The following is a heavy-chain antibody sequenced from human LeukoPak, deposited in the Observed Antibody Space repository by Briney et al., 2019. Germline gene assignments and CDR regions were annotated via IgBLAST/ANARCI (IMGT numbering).Heavy chain of an antibody. CDR2: IIPIFGTA. CDR3: ARSMVRGAPDDAFDI. Sequence: GASVKVSCKASGGTFSSYAISWVRQAPGQGLGWMGGIIPIFGTANYAQKFQGRVTITADESTSTAYMELSSLRSEDTAVYYCARSMVRGAPDDAFDIWGQGTMVTVSS. J-gene: IGHJ3*02. CDR1: GGTFSSYA. D-gene: IGHD3-10*01. V-gene: IGHV1-69*13.